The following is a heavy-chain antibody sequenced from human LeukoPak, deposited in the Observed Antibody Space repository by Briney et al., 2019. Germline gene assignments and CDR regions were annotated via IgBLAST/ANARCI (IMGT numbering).Heavy chain of an antibody. CDR2: ISGSGGST. Sequence: TGGSLRLSCAASGFTFSSYAMSWVRQAPGKGLEWVSAISGSGGSTYYADSVKGRFTISRDNSKNTLYLQMNSLRAEDTAVYYCAKVRGDSSGYDPYYFDYWGQGTLVTVSS. CDR1: GFTFSSYA. J-gene: IGHJ4*02. CDR3: AKVRGDSSGYDPYYFDY. D-gene: IGHD3-22*01. V-gene: IGHV3-23*01.